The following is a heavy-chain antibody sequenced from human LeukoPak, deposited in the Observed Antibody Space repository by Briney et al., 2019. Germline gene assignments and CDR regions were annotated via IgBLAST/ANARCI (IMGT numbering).Heavy chain of an antibody. CDR2: ISGSGGST. CDR3: AKVGLLWFGELSY. J-gene: IGHJ4*02. Sequence: GGSLRLSCAASGFTFSSYAKSWVRQAPGKGLEWVSAISGSGGSTYYADSVKGRFTISRDNSKNTLYLQMNSLRAEDTAVYYCAKVGLLWFGELSYWGQGTLVTVSS. CDR1: GFTFSSYA. D-gene: IGHD3-10*01. V-gene: IGHV3-23*01.